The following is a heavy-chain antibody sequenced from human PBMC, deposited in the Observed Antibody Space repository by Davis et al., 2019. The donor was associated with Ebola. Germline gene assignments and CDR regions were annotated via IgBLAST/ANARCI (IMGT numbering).Heavy chain of an antibody. D-gene: IGHD5-12*01. CDR1: GFTFSSYW. V-gene: IGHV3-7*01. J-gene: IGHJ4*02. CDR3: ARGRWLRSFYFDY. CDR2: IKQDGSEK. Sequence: GGSLRLSCAASGFTFSSYWMNWVRQAPGKGLEWVANIKQDGSEKYYVDSVKGRFTISRDNAKNSLYLQMNSLRAEDTAVYYCARGRWLRSFYFDYWGQGTLVTVSS.